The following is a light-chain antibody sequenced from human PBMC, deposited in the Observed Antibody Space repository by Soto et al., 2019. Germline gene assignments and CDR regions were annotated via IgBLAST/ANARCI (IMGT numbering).Light chain of an antibody. J-gene: IGKJ3*01. V-gene: IGKV1-39*01. CDR1: QSISSY. CDR2: AAS. CDR3: QQSYSTLFT. Sequence: DIQMTQSPSSLSASVGDRVTITCRASQSISSYLNWYQQKPGKAPKLLIYAASSLQSGVPSRFSGSRSWPDFTLTISSLQPEDFATYYCQQSYSTLFTFGPGTKVDIK.